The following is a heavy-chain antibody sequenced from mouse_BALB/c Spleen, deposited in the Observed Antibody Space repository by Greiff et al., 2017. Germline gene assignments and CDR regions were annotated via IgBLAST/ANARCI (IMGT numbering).Heavy chain of an antibody. CDR2: IYPGSGST. J-gene: IGHJ2*01. CDR3: ARYYGSSYDFDY. D-gene: IGHD1-1*01. Sequence: QVQLKQPGAELVKPGTSVKLSCKASGYNFTSYWINWVKLRPGQGLEWIGDIYPGSGSTNYNEKFKSKATLTVDTSSSTAYMQLSSLASEDSALYYCARYYGSSYDFDYWGQGTTLTVSS. V-gene: IGHV1-55*01. CDR1: GYNFTSYW.